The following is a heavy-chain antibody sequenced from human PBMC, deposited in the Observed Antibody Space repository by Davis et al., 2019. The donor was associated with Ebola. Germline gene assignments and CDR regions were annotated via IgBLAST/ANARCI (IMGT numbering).Heavy chain of an antibody. Sequence: GESLKISCAASGFTVSSNHMSWVRQAPGKGLEWVSVIYDQSTAYADSVTGRFIISRDKSNNTLYLEMNSLRVDDTAVYYCATTQWLREFDNWGQGTLVTVSS. V-gene: IGHV3-53*05. CDR1: GFTVSSNH. CDR2: IYDQST. CDR3: ATTQWLREFDN. D-gene: IGHD6-19*01. J-gene: IGHJ4*02.